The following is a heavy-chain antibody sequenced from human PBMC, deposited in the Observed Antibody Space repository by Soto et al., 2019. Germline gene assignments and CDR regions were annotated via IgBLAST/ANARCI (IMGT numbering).Heavy chain of an antibody. J-gene: IGHJ4*02. CDR1: GFTFSSYS. Sequence: GGSLRLSCAASGFTFSSYSMNWVRQAPGKGLEWVSYISSSSSTIYYADSVKGRFTISRDNAKNSLYLQMNSLRAEDTAVYYCARVDYSNPPYEHFDYWGQGTLVTVSS. D-gene: IGHD4-4*01. V-gene: IGHV3-48*01. CDR3: ARVDYSNPPYEHFDY. CDR2: ISSSSSTI.